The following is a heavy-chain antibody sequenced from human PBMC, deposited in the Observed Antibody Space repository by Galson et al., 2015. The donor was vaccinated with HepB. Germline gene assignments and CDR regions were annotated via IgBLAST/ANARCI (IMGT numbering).Heavy chain of an antibody. Sequence: SLRLSCAASGFDFDKYAIHWVRQVPGKGLEWVSGINWSGDTLTYADSVKGRFTISKDSAKKSLYLQMNSLRAEGTALYYCVKDRVNYYDSSGYLMGAFDIWGQGTMVTVSS. CDR1: GFDFDKYA. V-gene: IGHV3-9*01. D-gene: IGHD3-22*01. CDR3: VKDRVNYYDSSGYLMGAFDI. CDR2: INWSGDTL. J-gene: IGHJ3*02.